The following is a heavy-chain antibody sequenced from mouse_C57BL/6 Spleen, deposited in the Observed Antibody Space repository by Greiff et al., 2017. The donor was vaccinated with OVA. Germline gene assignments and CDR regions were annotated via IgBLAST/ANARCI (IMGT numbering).Heavy chain of an antibody. J-gene: IGHJ3*01. CDR1: GYTFTDYE. Sequence: VQLQQSGAELVRPGASVTLSCKASGYTFTDYEMHWVKQTPVHGLEWIGAIDPETGGTAYNQKFKGKAILTADKSSSTAYMELRSLTSEDSAVYYCTRGGDYDPAWFAYWGQGTLVTVSA. CDR3: TRGGDYDPAWFAY. D-gene: IGHD2-4*01. V-gene: IGHV1-15*01. CDR2: IDPETGGT.